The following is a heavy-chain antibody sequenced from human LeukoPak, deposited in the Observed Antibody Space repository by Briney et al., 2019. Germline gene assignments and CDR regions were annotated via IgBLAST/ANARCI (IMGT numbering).Heavy chain of an antibody. Sequence: GGSLRLSCAASGFTFSSYAMHWVRQAPGKGLEYVSAISSNGGSTYYANSVKGRFTISRDNSKNTLYLQMGSLRAEDMAVYYCARDLTLYSSSWPGYYGMDVWGQGTTVTVS. CDR2: ISSNGGST. CDR3: ARDLTLYSSSWPGYYGMDV. CDR1: GFTFSSYA. D-gene: IGHD6-13*01. V-gene: IGHV3-64*01. J-gene: IGHJ6*02.